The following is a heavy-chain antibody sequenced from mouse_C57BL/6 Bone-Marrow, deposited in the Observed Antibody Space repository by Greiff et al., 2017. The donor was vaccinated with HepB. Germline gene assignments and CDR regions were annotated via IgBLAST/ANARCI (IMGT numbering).Heavy chain of an antibody. D-gene: IGHD2-5*01. J-gene: IGHJ4*01. V-gene: IGHV1-76*01. CDR3: ARTYSKNAMDY. Sequence: QVQLKQSGAELVRPGASVKLSCKASGYTFTDYYINWVKQRPGQGLEWIARIYPGSGNTYYNEKFKGKATLTAEKSSSTAYMQLSSLTSEDSAVYFCARTYSKNAMDYWGQGTSVTVSS. CDR2: IYPGSGNT. CDR1: GYTFTDYY.